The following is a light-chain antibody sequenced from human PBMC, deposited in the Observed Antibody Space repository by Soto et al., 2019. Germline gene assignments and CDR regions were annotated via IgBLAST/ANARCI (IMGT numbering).Light chain of an antibody. V-gene: IGKV3-20*01. J-gene: IGKJ1*01. CDR3: QQSYSTPPST. CDR2: GAS. Sequence: AIQSVSGDYLAWYQQKPGQAPRLLIYGASSRATGIPDRFSGSGSGTDCSRTFCRLQPEVFATYYCQQSYSTPPSTCGRGTKVDIK. CDR1: QSVSGDY.